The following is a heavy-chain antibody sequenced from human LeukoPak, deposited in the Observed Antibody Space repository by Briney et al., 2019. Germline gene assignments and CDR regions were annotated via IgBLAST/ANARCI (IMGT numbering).Heavy chain of an antibody. CDR1: GGSISSGSYY. D-gene: IGHD2-15*01. CDR2: IYTSGST. CDR3: ARGSSLPFDP. V-gene: IGHV4-61*02. Sequence: PSQTLSLTCTVSGGSISSGSYYWSWIRQPAGKGLEWIGRIYTSGSTNYNPSLKSRVTISVDTSKNQFSLKLSSVTAADTAVYYCARGSSLPFDPWGQGTLVTVSS. J-gene: IGHJ5*02.